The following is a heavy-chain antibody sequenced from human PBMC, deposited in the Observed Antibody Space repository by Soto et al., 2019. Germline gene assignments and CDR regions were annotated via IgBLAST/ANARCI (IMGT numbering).Heavy chain of an antibody. J-gene: IGHJ5*01. D-gene: IGHD4-17*01. CDR3: STARGDYRPVDS. CDR1: GFSFTKSW. V-gene: IGHV3-15*05. CDR2: IKARADGGAA. Sequence: GGSLRLSCAASGFSFTKSWMNWVRQAPGKGPEWVGRIKARADGGAAEYAAPVKGRFTISRDDPKSTLYLEMSSLKVEDTAVYYCSTARGDYRPVDSWGHGALVTVSS.